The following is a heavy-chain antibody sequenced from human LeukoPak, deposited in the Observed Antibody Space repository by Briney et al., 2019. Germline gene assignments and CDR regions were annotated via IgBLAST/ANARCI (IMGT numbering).Heavy chain of an antibody. V-gene: IGHV4-39*01. CDR1: GGSISTSSYY. CDR2: IYYSGST. CDR3: ARRLYNWNYLVEGAFHI. D-gene: IGHD1-7*01. Sequence: SETLSLTCTVSGGSISTSSYYWGWIRQPPGKGLEWIGSIYYSGSTYYNPSLKSRVTISVDTSKNQFSLKLSSVTAADTAVYYCARRLYNWNYLVEGAFHIWGQGTMVTVSS. J-gene: IGHJ3*02.